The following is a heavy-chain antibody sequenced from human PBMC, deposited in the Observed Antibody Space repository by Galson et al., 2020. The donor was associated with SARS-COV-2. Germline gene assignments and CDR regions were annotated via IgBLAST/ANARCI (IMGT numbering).Heavy chain of an antibody. V-gene: IGHV3-30-3*01. CDR2: ISYDGSNK. D-gene: IGHD4-17*01. CDR3: ARDLGDYGDYGGVYGMDV. J-gene: IGHJ6*02. Sequence: TGGSLRLSCAASGFTFSSYAMHWVRQAPGKGLEWVAVISYDGSNKYYADSVKGRFTISRDNSKNTLYLQMNSLRAEDTAVYYWARDLGDYGDYGGVYGMDVWGQGTTVTVSS. CDR1: GFTFSSYA.